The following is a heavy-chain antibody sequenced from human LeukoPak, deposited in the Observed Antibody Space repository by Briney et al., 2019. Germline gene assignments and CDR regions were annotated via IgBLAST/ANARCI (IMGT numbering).Heavy chain of an antibody. CDR3: ASSPRLTTSWFLFDS. V-gene: IGHV4-59*08. CDR2: VYYSGST. CDR1: GDSFSNYY. D-gene: IGHD2-2*01. Sequence: SGPTLVKPSETLSLTCSVSGDSFSNYYWTWIRQPPGKGLEWIGYVYYSGSTNYNPSLKTRLHLSVDTSKNRFSLTLISLTAADTAVYYCASSPRLTTSWFLFDSWGHGTLVTVSS. J-gene: IGHJ5*01.